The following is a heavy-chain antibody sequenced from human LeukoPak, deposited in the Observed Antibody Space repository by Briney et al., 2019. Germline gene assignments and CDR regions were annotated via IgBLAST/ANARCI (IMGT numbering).Heavy chain of an antibody. Sequence: PSETLSLTCTVSGGSISSYYWSWMRQPPGKGLEWIGYIYYSGSTNYNPSLKSRVTISVDTSKNQFSLKLSSVTAADTAVYYCAREGSSGYYGMDVWGQGTTVTVSS. CDR2: IYYSGST. D-gene: IGHD3-10*01. J-gene: IGHJ6*02. CDR3: AREGSSGYYGMDV. V-gene: IGHV4-59*01. CDR1: GGSISSYY.